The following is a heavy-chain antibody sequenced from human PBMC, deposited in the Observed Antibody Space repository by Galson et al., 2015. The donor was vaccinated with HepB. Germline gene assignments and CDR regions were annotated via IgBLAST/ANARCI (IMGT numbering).Heavy chain of an antibody. Sequence: LSLXCTVXXVSISNXXFYXXXIRQPPGKXXECIGNIYYSGNTYYNPSLKSRVTMSVDTSKNQFSLRLTSVTAADTGVYYCARLGXXGFVDSXPTWFDTWGXGTLXXXSS. CDR2: IYYSGNT. D-gene: IGHD1-14*01. V-gene: IGHV4-39*01. CDR3: ARLGXXGFVDSXPTWFDT. J-gene: IGHJ5*01. CDR1: XVSISNXXFY.